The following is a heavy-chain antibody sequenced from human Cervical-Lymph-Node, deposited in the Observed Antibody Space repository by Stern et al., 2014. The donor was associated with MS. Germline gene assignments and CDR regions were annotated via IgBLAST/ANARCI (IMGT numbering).Heavy chain of an antibody. V-gene: IGHV1-69*01. CDR1: GGTFSSYA. CDR2: IIPIFGTA. J-gene: IGHJ5*02. Sequence: QMQLVQSGAEVKKPGSSVKVSCKASGGTFSSYAISWVRQAPGQGLEWMGGIIPIFGTANYAQKFQGRVTITADETTSTDYMELSSVRSEDTAVYSWARGGRGELPDPWGQGTLVTVSS. CDR3: ARGGRGELPDP. D-gene: IGHD1-26*01.